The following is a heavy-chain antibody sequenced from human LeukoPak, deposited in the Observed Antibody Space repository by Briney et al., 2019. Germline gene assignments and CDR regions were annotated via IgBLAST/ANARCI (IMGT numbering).Heavy chain of an antibody. V-gene: IGHV4-39*07. Sequence: PSETLSLTCTVSGGSISSSSYYWGWIRQPPGKGLEWIGSIYYSGSTYYNPSLKSRVTISVDTSKNQFSLKLSSVAAADTAVYYCARDLEYYDILTGYRHLDYWGQGTLVTVSS. CDR1: GGSISSSSYY. D-gene: IGHD3-9*01. CDR3: ARDLEYYDILTGYRHLDY. J-gene: IGHJ4*02. CDR2: IYYSGST.